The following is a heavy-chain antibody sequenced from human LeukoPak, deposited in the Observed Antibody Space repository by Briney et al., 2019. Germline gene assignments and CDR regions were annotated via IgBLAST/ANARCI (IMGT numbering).Heavy chain of an antibody. J-gene: IGHJ4*02. CDR2: IRYDGSDK. Sequence: QAGGSLRLSCAASGFTFSNYGMYWVRQAPGKWLEWVAFIRYDGSDKYYADSVKGRFTISRDNSKNTLYLQMNSLKTEDTAVYYCTTAPRDGNYDDYWGQGTLVTVSS. V-gene: IGHV3-30*02. CDR3: TTAPRDGNYDDY. D-gene: IGHD1-26*01. CDR1: GFTFSNYG.